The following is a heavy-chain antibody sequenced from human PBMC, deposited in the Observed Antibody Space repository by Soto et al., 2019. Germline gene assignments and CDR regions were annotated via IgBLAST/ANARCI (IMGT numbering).Heavy chain of an antibody. CDR2: INHSGST. D-gene: IGHD3-3*01. Sequence: SLTCAVYGGSFSGYYWSWIRQPPGKGLEWIGEINHSGSTNYNPSLKSRVTISVDTSKNQFSLKLSSVTAADTAVYYCARMGPIFGVVIIPVEWFDPWGQGTLVTVSS. V-gene: IGHV4-34*01. CDR1: GGSFSGYY. CDR3: ARMGPIFGVVIIPVEWFDP. J-gene: IGHJ5*02.